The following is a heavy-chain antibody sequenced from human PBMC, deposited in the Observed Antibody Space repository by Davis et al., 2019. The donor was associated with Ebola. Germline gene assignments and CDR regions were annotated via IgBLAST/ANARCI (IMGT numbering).Heavy chain of an antibody. V-gene: IGHV3-15*01. D-gene: IGHD6-19*01. J-gene: IGHJ4*02. CDR3: ARVRMGSRGDYYFDY. CDR2: IKSKTDGGTT. CDR1: GFTFSNAW. Sequence: PGGSLRLSCAASGFTFSNAWMSWVRQAPGKGLEWVGRIKSKTDGGTTDYAAPVKGRFTISRDDSKNSLFLQMNSLKAEDTAVYYCARVRMGSRGDYYFDYWGQGRLVTVSS.